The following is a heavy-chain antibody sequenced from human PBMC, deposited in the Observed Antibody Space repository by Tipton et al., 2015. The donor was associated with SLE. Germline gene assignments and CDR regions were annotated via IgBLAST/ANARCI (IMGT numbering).Heavy chain of an antibody. CDR2: VYVSGST. Sequence: TLSLTCTISGGSISSYYWTWIRQSPGKGLEWIGYVYVSGSTNYNPSLKSRVTISVDTSRNQFSLTLSSVTVADTAMYYCAKFGAFYDSSGHNYFDPWGQGTLVTVS. J-gene: IGHJ5*02. D-gene: IGHD3-22*01. CDR1: GGSISSYY. V-gene: IGHV4-59*01. CDR3: AKFGAFYDSSGHNYFDP.